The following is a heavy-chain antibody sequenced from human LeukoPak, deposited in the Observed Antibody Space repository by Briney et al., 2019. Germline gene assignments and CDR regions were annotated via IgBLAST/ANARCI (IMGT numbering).Heavy chain of an antibody. CDR2: TYYRSKWYN. V-gene: IGHV6-1*01. D-gene: IGHD2-15*01. Sequence: SQTLSLTCAISGDSDSSNSVAWSWIRQSPSRGLEWLGRTYYRSKWYNDYAVSVRSRISINPDTSKNQFSLQLNSVTPEDTAVYYCARVPLYCSGGSCSSAGWYFDYWGQGTLVTVSS. CDR1: GDSDSSNSVA. CDR3: ARVPLYCSGGSCSSAGWYFDY. J-gene: IGHJ4*02.